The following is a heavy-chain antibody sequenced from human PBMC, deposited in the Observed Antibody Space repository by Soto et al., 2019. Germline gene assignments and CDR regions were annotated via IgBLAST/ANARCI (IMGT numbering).Heavy chain of an antibody. Sequence: ASVKVSCKASGYTFTSYARNWVRQAPGQGLEWMGWINTNTGNPTYAQGFTGRFVFSLDTSVSTAYLQICSLKAEDTAVYYCARDPYDTAFDIWGQGTMVTVSS. CDR3: ARDPYDTAFDI. D-gene: IGHD3-22*01. CDR1: GYTFTSYA. CDR2: INTNTGNP. V-gene: IGHV7-4-1*01. J-gene: IGHJ3*02.